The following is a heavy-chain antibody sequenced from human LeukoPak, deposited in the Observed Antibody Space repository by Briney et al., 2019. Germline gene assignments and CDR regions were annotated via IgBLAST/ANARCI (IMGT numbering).Heavy chain of an antibody. CDR1: GGSISTYY. D-gene: IGHD5-12*01. V-gene: IGHV4-59*01. J-gene: IGHJ4*02. CDR2: IYHSGST. Sequence: PSETLSLTCTVSGGSISTYYRTWLRQPPGKGLEWIGYIYHSGSTKYNSSLKSRVTMSVDTSKNQFSLKLSSATAADTAVYYCVRDGYSGHDALWGQGTLVTVSS. CDR3: VRDGYSGHDAL.